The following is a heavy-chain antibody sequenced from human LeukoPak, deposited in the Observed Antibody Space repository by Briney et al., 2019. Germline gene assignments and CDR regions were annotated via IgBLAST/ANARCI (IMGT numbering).Heavy chain of an antibody. V-gene: IGHV3-30*01. Sequence: GRSLRLSCAASGFTFSHYSMHWVRQAPGKGLGWVAVISYDGSNTFYADSVKGRFTISRDNSKNTLYLQMNTLRADDTAVYYCARARNGTLKYWGEGTLVTVSS. D-gene: IGHD1-26*01. CDR3: ARARNGTLKY. CDR2: ISYDGSNT. J-gene: IGHJ4*02. CDR1: GFTFSHYS.